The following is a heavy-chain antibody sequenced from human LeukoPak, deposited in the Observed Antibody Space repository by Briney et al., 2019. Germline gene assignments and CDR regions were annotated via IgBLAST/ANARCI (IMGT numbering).Heavy chain of an antibody. CDR1: GGSISSSSYY. Sequence: SETLSLTCTVSGGSISSSSYYWGWIRQPPGKGLEWIGSIYYSGSTYYNPSLKSRVTISVGTSKNQFSLKLSSVTAADTAVYYCARDLPDTAMVHGAFDIWGQGTMVTVSS. D-gene: IGHD5-18*01. CDR2: IYYSGST. J-gene: IGHJ3*02. V-gene: IGHV4-39*07. CDR3: ARDLPDTAMVHGAFDI.